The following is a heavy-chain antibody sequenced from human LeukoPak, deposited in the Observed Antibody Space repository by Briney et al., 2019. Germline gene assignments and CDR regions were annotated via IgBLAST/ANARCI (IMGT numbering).Heavy chain of an antibody. D-gene: IGHD5-18*01. V-gene: IGHV3-30*04. J-gene: IGHJ6*02. CDR1: GFTFSSYA. Sequence: GRSLRLSCAASGFTFSSYAMHWVRQAPGKGLEWVAVISYDGSNKYYADSVKGRFTISRDNSKNTLYLQMNSLRAEDTAVYYCARGGYSYGYDYYYGMDVWGQGATVTVSS. CDR2: ISYDGSNK. CDR3: ARGGYSYGYDYYYGMDV.